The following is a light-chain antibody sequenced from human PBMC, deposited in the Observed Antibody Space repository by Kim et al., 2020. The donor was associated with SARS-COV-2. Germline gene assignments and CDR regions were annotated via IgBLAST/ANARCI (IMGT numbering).Light chain of an antibody. CDR2: GKN. CDR1: SLRSYY. CDR3: NSRDSNDNVV. V-gene: IGLV3-19*01. J-gene: IGLJ2*01. Sequence: VALGQTVRITCQGDSLRSYYATWYQQKPGQAPLLVIYGKNNRPSGIPDRFSGSRSGNTASLTITGTQAGDEADYYCNSRDSNDNVVFGGGTKLTVL.